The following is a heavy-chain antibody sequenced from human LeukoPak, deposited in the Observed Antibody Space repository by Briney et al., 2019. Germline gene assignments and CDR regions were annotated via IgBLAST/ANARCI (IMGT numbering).Heavy chain of an antibody. V-gene: IGHV3-30*18. CDR2: ISYDGSNK. J-gene: IGHJ6*02. Sequence: GALRLSCAASGFTFSSYGMHWVRQAPGKGLEWVAVISYDGSNKYYADSVKGRSTISRDNSKNTLYLQMNSLRAEDTAVYYCAKDLAPTRYCSSTSCYNHYYYGMDVWGQGTTVTVSS. CDR3: AKDLAPTRYCSSTSCYNHYYYGMDV. CDR1: GFTFSSYG. D-gene: IGHD2-2*02.